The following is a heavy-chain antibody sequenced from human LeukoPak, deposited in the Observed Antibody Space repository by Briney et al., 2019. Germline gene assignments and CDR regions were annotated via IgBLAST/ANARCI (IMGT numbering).Heavy chain of an antibody. CDR2: IYHSGST. CDR3: ARGEQLVADY. Sequence: SETLSLTCTVSGYSISSGYYWGWIRPPPGKGLEWIGSIYHSGSTYYNPSLKSRVTISVDTSKNQFSLKLSSVTAADTAVYYCARGEQLVADYWGQGTLVTVSS. CDR1: GYSISSGYY. D-gene: IGHD6-6*01. V-gene: IGHV4-38-2*02. J-gene: IGHJ4*02.